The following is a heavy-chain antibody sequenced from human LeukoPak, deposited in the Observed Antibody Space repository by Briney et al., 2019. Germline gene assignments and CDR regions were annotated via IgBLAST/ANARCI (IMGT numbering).Heavy chain of an antibody. D-gene: IGHD3-9*01. CDR3: ARGLAFYDILTGYYPSLDY. Sequence: SETLSLTCAVYGGSFSGYYWSWIRQPPGKGLEWIGEINHSGSTNYNPSLKSRVTMSVDTSKNQFSLNLSSVTAADTAVYYCARGLAFYDILTGYYPSLDYWGQGTLVTVSS. J-gene: IGHJ4*02. CDR1: GGSFSGYY. CDR2: INHSGST. V-gene: IGHV4-34*01.